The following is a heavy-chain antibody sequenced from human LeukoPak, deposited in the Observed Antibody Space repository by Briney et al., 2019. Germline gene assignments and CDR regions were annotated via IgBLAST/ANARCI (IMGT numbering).Heavy chain of an antibody. V-gene: IGHV3-64*01. Sequence: GGSLRLSCAASGFTFSSYAMHWVRKPPGKGLEYVSAISSNGGSTYYANSVKGRFTISRDNSKNTLYLQMGSLRAEDMAVYYCARYSGSYDYWGQGTLVTVSS. CDR3: ARYSGSYDY. CDR2: ISSNGGST. J-gene: IGHJ4*02. D-gene: IGHD1-26*01. CDR1: GFTFSSYA.